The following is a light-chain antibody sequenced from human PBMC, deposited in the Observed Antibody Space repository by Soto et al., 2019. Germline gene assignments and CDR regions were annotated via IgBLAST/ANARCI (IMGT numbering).Light chain of an antibody. V-gene: IGKV1-39*01. CDR2: GAS. J-gene: IGKJ1*01. Sequence: DIQMTQSPSSLSPSVGDIVTITCRASQSISSSLNWYQRKPGKAPKPLIYGASSLQSGVPSSGSGSGSGTDFTLTISSLQPEDFATYYCQQNYSPMWAFGQGTKVDIK. CDR3: QQNYSPMWA. CDR1: QSISSS.